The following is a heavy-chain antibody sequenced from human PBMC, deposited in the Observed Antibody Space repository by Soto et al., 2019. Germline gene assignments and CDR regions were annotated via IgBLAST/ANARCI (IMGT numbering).Heavy chain of an antibody. J-gene: IGHJ6*02. V-gene: IGHV3-30*09. D-gene: IGHD3-22*01. Sequence: VQLVESGGGEVQPGRSLRLSCAASGFKYTDFALHWVRQAPGKGLEWVAIISYDGSDKYYADSVKGRFVISRDNPKSTLDLEMNSLSPEDTAVYFCARRAWDSYYAIDVWGQGTKVTVFS. CDR3: ARRAWDSYYAIDV. CDR1: GFKYTDFA. CDR2: ISYDGSDK.